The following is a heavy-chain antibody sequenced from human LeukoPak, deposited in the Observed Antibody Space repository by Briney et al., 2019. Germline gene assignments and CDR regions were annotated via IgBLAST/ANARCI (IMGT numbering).Heavy chain of an antibody. J-gene: IGHJ4*02. CDR1: GGTFSNYA. Sequence: SVKVSCKASGGTFSNYAISWVRQAPGQGLEWMGGIIPIFDTTNFAQKFQGRVTITADESTNTAYMELSSLRSEDTAVYYCARDLVPYGSGNSMGDWGQGTLVTVSS. CDR3: ARDLVPYGSGNSMGD. V-gene: IGHV1-69*13. CDR2: IIPIFDTT. D-gene: IGHD3-10*01.